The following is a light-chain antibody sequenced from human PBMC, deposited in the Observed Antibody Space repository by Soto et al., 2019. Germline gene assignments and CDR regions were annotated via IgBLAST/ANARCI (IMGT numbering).Light chain of an antibody. J-gene: IGKJ5*01. Sequence: DLQMTQSPSTLSSSVVDRVTITCRASQSISRGLAWYQQTPGKAPTLLIYDASTLESGVPSRFSGSGSGTEFPLTISSLQTDDFATYYCQQANSFPITFGQGTRLEIK. CDR1: QSISRG. V-gene: IGKV1-5*01. CDR3: QQANSFPIT. CDR2: DAS.